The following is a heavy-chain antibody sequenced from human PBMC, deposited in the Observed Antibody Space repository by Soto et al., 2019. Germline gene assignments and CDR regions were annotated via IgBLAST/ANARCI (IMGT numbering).Heavy chain of an antibody. CDR1: GGSFTSYS. V-gene: IGHV1-69*02. Sequence: QVQLVQSGAELKKPGSSVKVSCEASGGSFTSYSFTWVRQAPGQGLEWMGRIIPIQGKANYALKFQDRVTFTADRSTRTVYMELTSLRPEDTAVYFCAKSLLFVDHGYMDVWGKGTTVTVSS. D-gene: IGHD2-21*01. J-gene: IGHJ6*03. CDR2: IIPIQGKA. CDR3: AKSLLFVDHGYMDV.